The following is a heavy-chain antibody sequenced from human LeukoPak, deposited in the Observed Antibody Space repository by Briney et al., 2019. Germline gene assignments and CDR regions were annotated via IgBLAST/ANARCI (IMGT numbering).Heavy chain of an antibody. J-gene: IGHJ5*02. CDR2: IYYSGST. D-gene: IGHD3-10*01. V-gene: IGHV4-38-2*02. CDR1: GYSISSGYY. CDR3: ARHDYGSGNYFDH. Sequence: ASETLSLTCTVSGYSISSGYYWGWIRQPPGKGLEWIGYIYYSGSTNYNPSLKSRVTISVDTSRNQFSLKLSSVTAADTAVYYCARHDYGSGNYFDHWGQGTLVTVSS.